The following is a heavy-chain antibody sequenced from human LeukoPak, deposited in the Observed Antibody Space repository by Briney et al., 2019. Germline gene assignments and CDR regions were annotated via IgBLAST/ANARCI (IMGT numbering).Heavy chain of an antibody. V-gene: IGHV4-39*07. J-gene: IGHJ4*02. CDR3: ARVWGLGYYFDY. D-gene: IGHD3-16*01. CDR1: GGSISSSSYY. CDR2: IYHSGST. Sequence: SETLSLTCTVSGGSISSSSYYWGWIRQPPGKGLEWIGYIYHSGSTYYNPSLKSRVTISVDRSKNQFSLKLSSVTAADTAVYYCARVWGLGYYFDYWGQGTLVTVSS.